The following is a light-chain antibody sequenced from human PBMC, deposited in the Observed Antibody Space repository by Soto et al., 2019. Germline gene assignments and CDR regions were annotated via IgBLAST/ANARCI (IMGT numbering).Light chain of an antibody. CDR3: QQSDSAPWA. Sequence: DLQMTQSPSSLSASVGDRVTITCRASQSISNYLNWYQQKPGKAPKLLIYAASSLQSGVPSRFSGSGSGTDFTLTINSLKPEDFGTYYCQQSDSAPWAFGQGTEVEIK. V-gene: IGKV1-39*01. CDR2: AAS. J-gene: IGKJ1*01. CDR1: QSISNY.